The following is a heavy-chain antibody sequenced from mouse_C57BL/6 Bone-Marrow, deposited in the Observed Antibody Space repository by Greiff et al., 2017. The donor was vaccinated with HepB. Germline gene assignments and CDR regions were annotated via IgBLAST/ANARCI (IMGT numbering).Heavy chain of an antibody. J-gene: IGHJ1*03. CDR3: ARGPGYFDV. D-gene: IGHD3-3*01. CDR2: INPYNGGT. V-gene: IGHV1-19*01. CDR1: GYTFTDYY. Sequence: EVQLVESGPVLVKPGASVKMSCKASGYTFTDYYMNWVKQSHGKSLEWIGVINPYNGGTSYNQKFKGKATLTVDKSSSTAYMELNSLTSEDSAVYYCARGPGYFDVWGTGTTVTVSS.